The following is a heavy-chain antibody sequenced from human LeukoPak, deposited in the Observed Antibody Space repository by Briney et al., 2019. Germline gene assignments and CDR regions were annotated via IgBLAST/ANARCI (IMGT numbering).Heavy chain of an antibody. Sequence: VASVKVSCKDSGYSFTNYGISWVRQAPGQGLEWMGWISAYNGNTKLAQKVQGRVILTTDTSTSTAYMELRSLRSDDTAVYYCARSLTGGDYIDSWGQGTLVTVSS. V-gene: IGHV1-18*01. CDR3: ARSLTGGDYIDS. CDR1: GYSFTNYG. J-gene: IGHJ4*02. CDR2: ISAYNGNT. D-gene: IGHD3-10*01.